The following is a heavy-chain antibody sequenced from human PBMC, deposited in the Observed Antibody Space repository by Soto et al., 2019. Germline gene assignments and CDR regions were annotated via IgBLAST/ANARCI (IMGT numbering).Heavy chain of an antibody. CDR2: IYPSDSYT. D-gene: IGHD2-15*01. J-gene: IGHJ6*02. CDR1: GYSFTSYW. Sequence: GESLKISFKGSGYSFTSYWISWVRQMPGKGLEWMGRIYPSDSYTNYSTSFQGHVTIRAVQESSVPYLQRRILKASDTAMYYCARRRGGVVAFSRSIYGMDVWGQGSTVPVSS. V-gene: IGHV5-10-1*01. CDR3: ARRRGGVVAFSRSIYGMDV.